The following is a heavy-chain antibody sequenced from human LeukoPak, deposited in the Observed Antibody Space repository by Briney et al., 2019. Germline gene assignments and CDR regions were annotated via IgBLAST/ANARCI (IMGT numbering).Heavy chain of an antibody. V-gene: IGHV3-30*03. CDR1: GFTFCSYG. CDR3: ARGRPHGNDY. Sequence: GGSLRLSCAASGFTFCSYGMHWVRQAPGQGLEWVAVISYDGSNKYYADSVKGRFTISRDNSKNTLYLQMNSLRAEDTAVYYCARGRPHGNDYWGQGTLVTVSS. D-gene: IGHD4-23*01. J-gene: IGHJ4*02. CDR2: ISYDGSNK.